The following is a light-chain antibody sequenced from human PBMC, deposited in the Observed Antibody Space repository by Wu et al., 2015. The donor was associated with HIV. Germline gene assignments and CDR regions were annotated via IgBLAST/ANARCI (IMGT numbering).Light chain of an antibody. Sequence: DIWLTQSPDTLSLSPGERATLSCRASQTVSNYVAWYQQKPGQAPRLLIYDASNRANGVPARFSGSGSKTEFTLTISSLEPEDVAVYYCQQRSDWPLTFGGGTKVEIK. V-gene: IGKV3-11*01. CDR3: QQRSDWPLT. CDR2: DAS. J-gene: IGKJ4*01. CDR1: QTVSNY.